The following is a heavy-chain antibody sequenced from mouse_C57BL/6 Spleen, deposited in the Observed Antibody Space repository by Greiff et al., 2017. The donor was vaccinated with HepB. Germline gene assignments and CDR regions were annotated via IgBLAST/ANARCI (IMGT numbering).Heavy chain of an antibody. V-gene: IGHV5-6*02. D-gene: IGHD2-5*01. CDR3: ARHNYYSNDAMDY. J-gene: IGHJ4*01. Sequence: DVMLVESGGDLVKPGGSLKLSCAASGFTFSSYGMSWVRQTPDKRLEWVATISSGGSYTYYPDSVKGRFTISRDNAKNTLYLQMSSLKSEDTAMYYCARHNYYSNDAMDYWGQGTSVTVSS. CDR1: GFTFSSYG. CDR2: ISSGGSYT.